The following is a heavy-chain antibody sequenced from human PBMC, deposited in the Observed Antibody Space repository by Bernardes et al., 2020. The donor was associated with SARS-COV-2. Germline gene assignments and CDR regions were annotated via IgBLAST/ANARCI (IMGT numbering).Heavy chain of an antibody. J-gene: IGHJ4*02. CDR2: ISGSVGRT. CDR1: GFTFSSYA. V-gene: IGHV3-23*01. Sequence: GGSLRLSCAASGFTFSSYAMSWVRQAPGKGLEWVSAISGSVGRTYYADSVKGRFTISRDNSKNTLYLQMNSLRDEDTAVYYCAKAAYSSGWEYFDYWGQGSLVTVSS. D-gene: IGHD6-19*01. CDR3: AKAAYSSGWEYFDY.